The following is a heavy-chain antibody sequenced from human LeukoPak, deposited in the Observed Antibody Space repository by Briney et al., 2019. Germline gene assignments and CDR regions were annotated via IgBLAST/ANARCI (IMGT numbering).Heavy chain of an antibody. CDR2: IYPGDSDT. D-gene: IGHD1-26*01. Sequence: KNGESLKISCKGSGYSFTSYWIGWVRQMPGKGMELMGIIYPGDSDTRYSPSFQGQVTISADKSISTAYLQWSSLKASDTAMYYYASAVLGALHGAAYFQHWGQGTLVTVSS. J-gene: IGHJ1*01. V-gene: IGHV5-51*01. CDR3: ASAVLGALHGAAYFQH. CDR1: GYSFTSYW.